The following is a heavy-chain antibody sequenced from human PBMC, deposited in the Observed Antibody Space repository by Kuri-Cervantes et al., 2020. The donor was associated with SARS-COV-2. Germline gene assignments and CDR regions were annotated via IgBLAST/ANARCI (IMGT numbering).Heavy chain of an antibody. CDR3: ARDCSGGSCYGDAFDI. CDR2: ISYDGSNK. CDR1: GFTFSSYG. Sequence: LSLTCAASGFTFSSYGMHWVRQAPGKGLEWVAVISYDGSNKYYADSVKGRFTISRDNSKNTLYLQMNSLRAEDTAVYYCARDCSGGSCYGDAFDIWGQGAMVTVSS. V-gene: IGHV3-30*05. D-gene: IGHD2-15*01. J-gene: IGHJ3*02.